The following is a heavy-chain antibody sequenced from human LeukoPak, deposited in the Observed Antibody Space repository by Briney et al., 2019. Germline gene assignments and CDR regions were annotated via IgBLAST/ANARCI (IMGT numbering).Heavy chain of an antibody. CDR3: AKVVVRGGARGTYYFDY. Sequence: GGSLRLSCAASGFTFSSYAMSWVRQAPGKGLEWVSAISGSGGSTYYADSVKGRFTISRDNSKNTLYLQMNSLRAEGTAVYYCAKVVVRGGARGTYYFDYWGQGTLVTVSS. V-gene: IGHV3-23*01. J-gene: IGHJ4*02. CDR1: GFTFSSYA. CDR2: ISGSGGST. D-gene: IGHD3-10*01.